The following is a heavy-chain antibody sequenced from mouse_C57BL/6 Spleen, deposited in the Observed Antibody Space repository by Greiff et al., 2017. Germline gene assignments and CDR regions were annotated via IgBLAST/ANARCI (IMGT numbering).Heavy chain of an antibody. J-gene: IGHJ1*03. V-gene: IGHV1-39*01. CDR1: GYSFTDYN. CDR2: INPNDGTT. Sequence: EVQLQQSGPELVKPGASVKISCKASGYSFTDYNMNWVKQSNGKSLEWIGVINPNDGTTSYNQKFKGKATLTVDKSSSTAYMQRNSLTSEDSAVYYCARSITSVAGFSFDVWGTGTTVTVSS. CDR3: ARSITSVAGFSFDV. D-gene: IGHD1-1*01.